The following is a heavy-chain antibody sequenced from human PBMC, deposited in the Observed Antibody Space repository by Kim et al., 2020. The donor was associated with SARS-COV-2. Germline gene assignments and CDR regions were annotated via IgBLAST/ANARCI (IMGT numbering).Heavy chain of an antibody. D-gene: IGHD6-13*01. CDR3: AKGYSSKPNRHFDY. CDR1: GFTFDDYA. V-gene: IGHV3-9*01. CDR2: ISWNSGSI. J-gene: IGHJ4*02. Sequence: GGSLRLSCAASGFTFDDYAMHWVRQAPGKGLEWVSGISWNSGSIGYADSVKGRFTISRDNAKNSLYLQMNSLRAEDTALYYCAKGYSSKPNRHFDYWGQGTLVTVSS.